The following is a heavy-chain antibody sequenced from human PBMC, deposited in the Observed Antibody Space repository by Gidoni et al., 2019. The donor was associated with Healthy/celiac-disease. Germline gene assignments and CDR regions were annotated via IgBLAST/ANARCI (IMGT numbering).Heavy chain of an antibody. CDR3: ARSPCSSTSCYSGTKGWFDP. CDR2: IIPIFGIA. J-gene: IGHJ5*02. CDR1: GGTFSSYA. D-gene: IGHD2-2*02. V-gene: IGHV1-69*04. Sequence: QVQLVQSGAEGKKPGSSVKVSCKASGGTFSSYAISWVREAPGQGLEWMGRIIPIFGIANYAQTFQGRVTITADKSTSTAYMELSRLRSDDTAVSYCARSPCSSTSCYSGTKGWFDPLGPGNPGHRLL.